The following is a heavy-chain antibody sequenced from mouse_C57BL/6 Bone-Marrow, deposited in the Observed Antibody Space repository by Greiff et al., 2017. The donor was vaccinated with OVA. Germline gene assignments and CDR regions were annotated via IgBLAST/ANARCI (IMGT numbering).Heavy chain of an antibody. CDR3: VRRRYDGENAMDY. Sequence: EVQRVESGGGLVQPGGSLKLSCAASGFTFSDYYMYWVRQTPEKRLEWVAYISNGGGSTYYPDTVKGRFTISRDNAKNTLYLQMSLLKSEDTAMYYCVRRRYDGENAMDYWGQGTSVTVSS. V-gene: IGHV5-12*01. CDR1: GFTFSDYY. J-gene: IGHJ4*01. CDR2: ISNGGGST. D-gene: IGHD2-14*01.